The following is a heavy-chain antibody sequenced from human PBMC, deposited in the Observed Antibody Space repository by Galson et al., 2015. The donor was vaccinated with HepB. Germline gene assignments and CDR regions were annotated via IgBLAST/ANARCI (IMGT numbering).Heavy chain of an antibody. CDR1: GLSFRDYG. CDR3: ASGITRVMNYYGPFDY. D-gene: IGHD3-10*01. J-gene: IGHJ4*02. V-gene: IGHV3-33*01. Sequence: SLRLSCAASGLSFRDYGMHWVRQAPGKGLEWVAVVWFDGSNKYYADSVKGRFTISRDNSKNTLFLQMNSLRAEDTAVYYCASGITRVMNYYGPFDYWGQGILVTVSS. CDR2: VWFDGSNK.